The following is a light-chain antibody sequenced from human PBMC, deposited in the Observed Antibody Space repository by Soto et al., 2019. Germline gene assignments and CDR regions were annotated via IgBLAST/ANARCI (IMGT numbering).Light chain of an antibody. Sequence: EIVLTQSPLSLRVTPGEPASISCRSSQNLLHSNGYNYLNWYLQKPGQSPQLLIYLGSNRASGVPDRFSGSGSGTDFTLTINRVEAEDVGLYFCAQGLATPFTFGGGTKVDIK. CDR3: AQGLATPFT. CDR2: LGS. J-gene: IGKJ4*01. V-gene: IGKV2-28*01. CDR1: QNLLHSNGYNY.